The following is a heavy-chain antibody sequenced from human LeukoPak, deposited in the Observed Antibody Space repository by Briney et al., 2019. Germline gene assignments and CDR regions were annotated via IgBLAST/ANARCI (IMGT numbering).Heavy chain of an antibody. CDR3: ARVMKSGGYCSGGSCPDDAFDI. CDR1: GYTFTGYY. D-gene: IGHD2-15*01. V-gene: IGHV1-2*02. CDR2: INPNSGGT. Sequence: ASVKVSCKASGYTFTGYYMHWVRQAPGQGLEWMGWINPNSGGTNYAQKFQGRVTMTRDTSISTAYMELSRLRSDDTAVYYCARVMKSGGYCSGGSCPDDAFDIWGQGTMVTVSS. J-gene: IGHJ3*02.